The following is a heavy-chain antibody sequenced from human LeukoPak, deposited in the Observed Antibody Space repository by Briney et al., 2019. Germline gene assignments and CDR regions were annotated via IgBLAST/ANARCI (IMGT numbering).Heavy chain of an antibody. CDR1: GFTFNTYG. CDR3: AKKNAGKYWEGADY. D-gene: IGHD2-8*02. CDR2: ISSDGSNK. Sequence: GGSLRLSCAASGFTFNTYGMHWVRRAPGKGLEWVAVISSDGSNKHYADSVKGRFTISRDNSKNTLYLQMNSLRVEDAAVYYCAKKNAGKYWEGADYWGQGTLVTVSS. V-gene: IGHV3-30*18. J-gene: IGHJ4*02.